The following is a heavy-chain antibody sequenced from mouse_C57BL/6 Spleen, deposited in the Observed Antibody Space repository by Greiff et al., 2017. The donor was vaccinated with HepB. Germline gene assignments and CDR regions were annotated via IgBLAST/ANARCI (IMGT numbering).Heavy chain of an antibody. CDR3: ARSGLVYFDY. Sequence: EVHLVESGPELVKPGASVKISCKASGYTFTDYYMNWVKQSHGKSLEWIGDINPNNGGTSYNQKFKGKATLTVDKSSSTAYMELRSLTSEDSAVYYCARSGLVYFDYWGQGTTLTVSS. CDR2: INPNNGGT. D-gene: IGHD1-1*02. J-gene: IGHJ2*01. V-gene: IGHV1-26*01. CDR1: GYTFTDYY.